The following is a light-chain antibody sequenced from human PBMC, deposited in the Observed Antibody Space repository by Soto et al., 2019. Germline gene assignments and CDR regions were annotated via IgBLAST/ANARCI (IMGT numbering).Light chain of an antibody. V-gene: IGKV3-20*01. J-gene: IGKJ1*01. CDR3: QQYGSLSWT. CDR1: QNVDSKY. Sequence: ESVLAQSPGTLSLSPGERATLSCRASQNVDSKYLAWYQQKPGQAPRIIIFGASGRATGIPDRFSGSGSGTDFTLTISRLEPEDFAVYHCQQYGSLSWTFGQGTKVDIK. CDR2: GAS.